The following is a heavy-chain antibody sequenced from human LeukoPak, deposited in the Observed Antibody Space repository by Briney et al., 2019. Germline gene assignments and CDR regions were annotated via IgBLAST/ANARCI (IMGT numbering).Heavy chain of an antibody. CDR3: ARARSKWYHDY. V-gene: IGHV4-59*01. CDR1: GGSIRGYY. CDR2: VSYSGST. J-gene: IGHJ4*02. D-gene: IGHD2-2*01. Sequence: SETLSLTCTVSGGSIRGYYWSWIRQPPGKGLEWVGYVSYSGSTNYNPSLKSRVTISVDTSREQFSLKLSSVTAADTAVYYCARARSKWYHDYWGQGTLVTVSS.